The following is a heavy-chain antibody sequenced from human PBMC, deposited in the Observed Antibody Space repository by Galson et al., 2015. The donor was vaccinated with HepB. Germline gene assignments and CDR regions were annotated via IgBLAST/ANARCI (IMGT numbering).Heavy chain of an antibody. D-gene: IGHD2-2*02. CDR2: IIPIFGTA. CDR1: GGTFSSYA. CDR3: ARVRDCSSTSCYNGWFDP. V-gene: IGHV1-69*13. Sequence: SVKVSCKASGGTFSSYAISWVRQAPGQGLEWMGGIIPIFGTANYAQKFQGRVTITADESTSTAYMELSSLRSEDTAVYYCARVRDCSSTSCYNGWFDPWGQGTLVTVSS. J-gene: IGHJ5*02.